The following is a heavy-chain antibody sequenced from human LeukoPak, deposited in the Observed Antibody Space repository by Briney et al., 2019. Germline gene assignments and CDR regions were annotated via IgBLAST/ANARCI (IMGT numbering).Heavy chain of an antibody. CDR1: GGSVSSDIYY. CDR3: AIDRIAAAGNYYYYGMDV. CDR2: VYYSGST. V-gene: IGHV4-61*01. J-gene: IGHJ6*02. D-gene: IGHD6-13*01. Sequence: SETLSLTCTVSGGSVSSDIYYWSWIRQPPGEGLEWIGYVYYSGSTNYNPSLKSRVTISVDTSKNQFSLKLSSVTAADTAVYYCAIDRIAAAGNYYYYGMDVWGQGTTVTVSS.